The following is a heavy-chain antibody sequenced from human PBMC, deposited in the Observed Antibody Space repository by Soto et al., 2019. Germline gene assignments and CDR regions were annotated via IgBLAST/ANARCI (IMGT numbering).Heavy chain of an antibody. CDR1: EFTFSHYS. J-gene: IGHJ4*02. D-gene: IGHD2-15*01. V-gene: IGHV3-30-3*01. Sequence: LRLSCAASEFTFSHYSMHWVRQAPDLGLEWVAFISYDGSNKYYADSVKGRFTISRDNANNTLFLQMSSLRVEDTGVYYCARDRQRALVVVAATGGFDSWGQGTLVTVSS. CDR2: ISYDGSNK. CDR3: ARDRQRALVVVAATGGFDS.